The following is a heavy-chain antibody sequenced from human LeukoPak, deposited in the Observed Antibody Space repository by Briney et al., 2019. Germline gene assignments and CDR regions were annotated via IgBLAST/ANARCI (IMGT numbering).Heavy chain of an antibody. J-gene: IGHJ4*02. CDR2: INPNSGGT. CDR3: ARGSLRSGSPPSYYFDY. D-gene: IGHD3-10*01. Sequence: GASLKVSCKASGYTFTGYYMHWVRQAPGQGREWMGWINPNSGGTNYAQKFRGRVTITRGTSISTAYMELSRLRSDDTAVYYCARGSLRSGSPPSYYFDYWGQGPLVTVSS. CDR1: GYTFTGYY. V-gene: IGHV1-2*02.